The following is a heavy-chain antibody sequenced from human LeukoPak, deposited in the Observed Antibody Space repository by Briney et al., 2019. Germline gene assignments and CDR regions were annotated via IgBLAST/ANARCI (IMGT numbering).Heavy chain of an antibody. Sequence: SVKVSCKASGGTFSSYAISWVRQAPGQGLEWMGGIIPIFGTANYAQKFQGRVTITADESTSTACMELSSLRSEDTAVYYCARGSRCSSTSCYAGDDYWGQGTLVTVSS. D-gene: IGHD2-2*01. V-gene: IGHV1-69*01. CDR2: IIPIFGTA. CDR1: GGTFSSYA. J-gene: IGHJ4*02. CDR3: ARGSRCSSTSCYAGDDY.